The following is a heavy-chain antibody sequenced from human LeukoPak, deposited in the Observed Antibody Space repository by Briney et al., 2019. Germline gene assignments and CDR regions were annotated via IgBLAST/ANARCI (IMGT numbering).Heavy chain of an antibody. J-gene: IGHJ3*02. D-gene: IGHD6-13*01. Sequence: SETLSLTCTASGGSISSGGYYRSWIRQPPGKGLEWIGYIYHSGSTYYNPSLKSRVTISVDRSKNQFSLKLSSVTAADTAVYYCARDPYSSRSRGAFDIWGQGTMVTVSS. V-gene: IGHV4-30-2*01. CDR3: ARDPYSSRSRGAFDI. CDR2: IYHSGST. CDR1: GGSISSGGYY.